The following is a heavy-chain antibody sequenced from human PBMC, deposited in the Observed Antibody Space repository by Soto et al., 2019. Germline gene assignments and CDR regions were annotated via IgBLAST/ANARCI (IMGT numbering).Heavy chain of an antibody. CDR1: GFTFSSYA. J-gene: IGHJ4*02. Sequence: EVQLLESGGGLVQPGGSLRLSCAASGFTFSSYAMSWVRQAPGKGLEWVSAISGSGGSTYYADSVKGRFTISRDNSKNTLYLQMNSLRAEDTAVYYCARKGAMIVVVITPYYFDYWGKGTLVTVSS. CDR3: ARKGAMIVVVITPYYFDY. D-gene: IGHD3-22*01. CDR2: ISGSGGST. V-gene: IGHV3-23*01.